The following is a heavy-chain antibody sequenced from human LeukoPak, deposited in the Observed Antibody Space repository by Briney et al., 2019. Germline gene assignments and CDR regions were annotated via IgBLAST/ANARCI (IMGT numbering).Heavy chain of an antibody. CDR2: ISSSGSTI. J-gene: IGHJ4*02. CDR1: GFTFSDYY. V-gene: IGHV3-11*01. Sequence: GGSLRLSCAASGFTFSDYYMSWIRQAPGKGLEWVSYISSSGSTIYYADSVKGRFTISRDNAKNSLYLQMNSLRAEDTAVYYCARGGCSGGSCYYRQAFDYWGQGTLVTVSS. D-gene: IGHD2-15*01. CDR3: ARGGCSGGSCYYRQAFDY.